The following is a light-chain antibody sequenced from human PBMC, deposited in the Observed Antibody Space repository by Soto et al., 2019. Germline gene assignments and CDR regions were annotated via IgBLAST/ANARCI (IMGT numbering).Light chain of an antibody. V-gene: IGKV1-27*01. J-gene: IGKJ3*01. CDR1: QGISTY. CDR2: SAS. CDR3: EGYNSGLEIT. Sequence: DIQMTQSPSSLSASVGDRVTITCRASQGISTYLGWYQQNPGKVPKVLIYSASTLQPGVPSRFIGSGSGTDFPLTISSLKPEDVATYYCEGYNSGLEITFWTATNVDIK.